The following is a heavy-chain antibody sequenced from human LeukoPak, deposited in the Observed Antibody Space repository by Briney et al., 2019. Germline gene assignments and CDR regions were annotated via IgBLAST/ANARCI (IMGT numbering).Heavy chain of an antibody. J-gene: IGHJ3*02. CDR1: GDSISSYY. V-gene: IGHV4-59*12. CDR2: ISYIGST. Sequence: AETLSLTCTVSGDSISSYYWSWIRQPPGKGLEWIGYISYIGSTNYNPSLKSRVTISVDTSKNHSSLKLSSVTAADTAVYYCARDSVLDIGGEGTMVTVLS. CDR3: ARDSVLDI. D-gene: IGHD3-10*02.